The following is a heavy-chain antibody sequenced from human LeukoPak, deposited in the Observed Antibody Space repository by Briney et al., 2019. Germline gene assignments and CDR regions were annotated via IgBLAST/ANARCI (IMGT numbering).Heavy chain of an antibody. Sequence: KPSETLSLTCTVSGGSISSYYWSWIWQPPGKGLEWIGYIYYSGSTNYNPSLKSRVTISVDTSKNQFSLKLSSVTAADTAVYYCARADPLYYYGMDVWGQGTTVTVSS. CDR3: ARADPLYYYGMDV. CDR2: IYYSGST. CDR1: GGSISSYY. V-gene: IGHV4-59*12. J-gene: IGHJ6*02.